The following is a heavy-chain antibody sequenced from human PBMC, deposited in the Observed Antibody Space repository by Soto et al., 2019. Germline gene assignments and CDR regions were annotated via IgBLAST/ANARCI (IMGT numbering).Heavy chain of an antibody. D-gene: IGHD1-26*01. V-gene: IGHV3-23*01. Sequence: GGSLRLACAASGFTFSSYAMIWVRQAPGKGLEWVSAISGSGGSTYYADSVKGRFTIPRDNSKNTLYLQMNSLRAEDTAVYYCAKVELVELRSGFEYWGQGTLVTVSS. J-gene: IGHJ4*02. CDR1: GFTFSSYA. CDR3: AKVELVELRSGFEY. CDR2: ISGSGGST.